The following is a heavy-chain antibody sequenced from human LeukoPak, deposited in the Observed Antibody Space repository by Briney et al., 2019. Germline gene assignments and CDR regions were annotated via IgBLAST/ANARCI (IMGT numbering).Heavy chain of an antibody. V-gene: IGHV4-39*07. CDR3: ARDQVGGTWYFDL. CDR1: GGSISSSSYY. D-gene: IGHD1-26*01. Sequence: SETLSLTCTVSGGSISSSSYYWGWIRQPPGKGLEWIGSIYYSGSTYYNPSLKSRVTISVDTSKNQFSLKLSSVTAADTAVYYCARDQVGGTWYFDLWGRGTLVTVSS. J-gene: IGHJ2*01. CDR2: IYYSGST.